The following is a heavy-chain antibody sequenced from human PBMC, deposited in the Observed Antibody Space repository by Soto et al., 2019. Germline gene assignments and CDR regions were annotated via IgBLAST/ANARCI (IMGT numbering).Heavy chain of an antibody. V-gene: IGHV4-31*03. Sequence: SETLSLTCTVSGGSISSGGYYWSWIRQHPGKGLEWIGYIYYSGSTYYNPSLKSRVTISVGTSKNQFSLKLSSVTAADTAVYYCARGSLWSEFDYWGQGTLVTVSS. CDR2: IYYSGST. CDR1: GGSISSGGYY. J-gene: IGHJ4*02. CDR3: ARGSLWSEFDY. D-gene: IGHD3-16*01.